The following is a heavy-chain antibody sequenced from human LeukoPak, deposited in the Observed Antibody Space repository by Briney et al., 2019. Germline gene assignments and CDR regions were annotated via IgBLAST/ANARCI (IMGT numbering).Heavy chain of an antibody. CDR3: ARFAVEMATIFDLEDVGWFDP. D-gene: IGHD5-24*01. CDR2: IYYSGST. Sequence: PSETLSLTCTVSGGSINNTNYYWDWIRQPPGKGLEWIGTIYYSGSTYYNPSLKSRVTISVDTSKNQFSLKLSSVTAADTAVYYCARFAVEMATIFDLEDVGWFDPWGQGTLVTVSS. CDR1: GGSINNTNYY. J-gene: IGHJ5*02. V-gene: IGHV4-39*07.